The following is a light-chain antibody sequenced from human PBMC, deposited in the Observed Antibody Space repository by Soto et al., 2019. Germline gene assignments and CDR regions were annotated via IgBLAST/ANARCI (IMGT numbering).Light chain of an antibody. CDR2: SDS. CDR1: NVGSKS. J-gene: IGLJ3*02. Sequence: SYELTQPPSVSVAPGKTARITCGGNNVGSKSGHWYQQKPGQAPVLVIYSDSDRPSAIPERFSGSNSGNTATLTINRVEAGDEADYYCQVWDSGSDHVVFGGGTKLTVL. V-gene: IGLV3-21*04. CDR3: QVWDSGSDHVV.